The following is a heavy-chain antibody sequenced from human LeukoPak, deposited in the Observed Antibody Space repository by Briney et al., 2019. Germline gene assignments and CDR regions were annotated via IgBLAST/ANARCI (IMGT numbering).Heavy chain of an antibody. CDR3: ARDSPLDVIVGATHPTFDY. D-gene: IGHD1-26*01. J-gene: IGHJ4*02. Sequence: GGSLRLSCAASGFTFDDYTMHWVRQAPGKGLEWVSVISWDGGSTYYADSVKGRFTISRDNAKNSLYLQMNSLRAEDTAVYYCARDSPLDVIVGATHPTFDYWGQGTLVTVSS. CDR2: ISWDGGST. CDR1: GFTFDDYT. V-gene: IGHV3-43*01.